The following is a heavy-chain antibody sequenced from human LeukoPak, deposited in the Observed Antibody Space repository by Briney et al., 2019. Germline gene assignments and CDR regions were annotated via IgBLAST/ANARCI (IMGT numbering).Heavy chain of an antibody. V-gene: IGHV3-30*07. D-gene: IGHD3-9*01. CDR2: ISYDGSNK. Sequence: GGSLRLSCAASGFTFSSYAMHWVRQAPGKGLEWVADISYDGSNKYYADSLKGRFTISRDNSKNTLYLQMNSLRAEDTAVYYCARDGYDILTGYFDYWGQGTLVTVSS. J-gene: IGHJ4*02. CDR3: ARDGYDILTGYFDY. CDR1: GFTFSSYA.